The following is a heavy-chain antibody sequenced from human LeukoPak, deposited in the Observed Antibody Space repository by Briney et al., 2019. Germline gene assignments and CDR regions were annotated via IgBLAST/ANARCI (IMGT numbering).Heavy chain of an antibody. V-gene: IGHV3-48*01. D-gene: IGHD3-16*01. J-gene: IGHJ4*02. CDR1: GFTFKNYN. CDR2: ISSSSSSI. CDR3: ARENYADLFDY. Sequence: PGGSLRLSCAASGFTFKNYNMHWVRQAPGKGLECISYISSSSSSIYSADSVQGRFTVSRDNAKNSLFLQMNSLRAEDTAVYYCARENYADLFDYWGQATLVTVSS.